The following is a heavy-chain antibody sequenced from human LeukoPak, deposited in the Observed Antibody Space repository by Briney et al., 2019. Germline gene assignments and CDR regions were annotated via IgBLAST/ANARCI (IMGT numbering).Heavy chain of an antibody. CDR3: ARDAASSGYYYYYYYMDV. V-gene: IGHV3-21*01. Sequence: GGSLRLSCAASGFTFSSYSMNWVRQAPGKGLEWVSSISSSSSYIYYADSVKGRFTISRDNAKNSLYLQMNSLRAEDTAVYYCARDAASSGYYYYYYYMDVWGKGTTVTISS. D-gene: IGHD3-22*01. CDR2: ISSSSSYI. J-gene: IGHJ6*03. CDR1: GFTFSSYS.